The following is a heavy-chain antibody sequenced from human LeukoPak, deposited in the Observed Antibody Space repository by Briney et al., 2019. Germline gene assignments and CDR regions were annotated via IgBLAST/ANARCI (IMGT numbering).Heavy chain of an antibody. CDR3: ARKGGGSSWFFYSAY. Sequence: SETLSLTCNVSGDSISGYYWSWIRQPPGEGLEWIGYVYYSGTTDYNPSLRSRVTISVDTSKNQLSLKLSSVSAADTAVYYCARKGGGSSWFFYSAYGGQGALVTVPS. D-gene: IGHD6-13*01. CDR2: VYYSGTT. V-gene: IGHV4-59*08. CDR1: GDSISGYY. J-gene: IGHJ4*02.